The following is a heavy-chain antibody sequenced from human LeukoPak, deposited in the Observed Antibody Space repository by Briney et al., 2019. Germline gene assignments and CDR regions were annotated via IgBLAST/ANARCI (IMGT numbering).Heavy chain of an antibody. V-gene: IGHV1-2*04. Sequence: GSVNVSFTASGYTFTGYYMHWVRQAPGQGLEWVGWINYNSGGTNYAQKFQGWVTMTRDTSISTAYMELSRLRSDDTAVYYCARVNYYGSGSPADYYGMDVWGKGTTVTVSS. CDR2: INYNSGGT. J-gene: IGHJ6*04. D-gene: IGHD3-10*01. CDR3: ARVNYYGSGSPADYYGMDV. CDR1: GYTFTGYY.